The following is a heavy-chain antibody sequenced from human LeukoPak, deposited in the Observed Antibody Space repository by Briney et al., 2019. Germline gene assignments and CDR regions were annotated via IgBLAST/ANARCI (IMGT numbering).Heavy chain of an antibody. CDR3: AKDLFGNGWGKYSFDS. CDR2: ISASGRST. D-gene: IGHD3-10*02. Sequence: ELSLRLSCLPLGFTCSRYAMSWVRQAPGLGLECVSTISASGRSTYYEDSVKGRFTISKDTSKNTLYLQLDTLRAEDTALYYCAKDLFGNGWGKYSFDSWGQGTLVTVSS. CDR1: GFTCSRYA. J-gene: IGHJ4*02. V-gene: IGHV3-23*01.